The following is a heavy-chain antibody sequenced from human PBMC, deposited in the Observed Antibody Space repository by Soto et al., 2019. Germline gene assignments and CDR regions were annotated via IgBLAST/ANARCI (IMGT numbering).Heavy chain of an antibody. J-gene: IGHJ4*02. CDR2: ISSSGSTI. CDR3: ARAPYYYDSGGYQGY. CDR1: GFTFSDYY. V-gene: IGHV3-11*01. Sequence: GGSLRLSCAASGFTFSDYYMSWIRQAPGKGLEWVSYISSSGSTIYYADSVKGRFTISRDNAKNSLFLQMNSLRAEDTAVYYCARAPYYYDSGGYQGYWGQGTLVTVSS. D-gene: IGHD3-22*01.